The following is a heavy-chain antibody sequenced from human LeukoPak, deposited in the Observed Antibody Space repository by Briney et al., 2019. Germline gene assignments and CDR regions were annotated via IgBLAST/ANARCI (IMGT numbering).Heavy chain of an antibody. CDR3: ARDRDFGAVNYYSYYMDV. D-gene: IGHD4-17*01. Sequence: GGSLRLSCAASGFTFSGYSMNWVRQAPGKGLERISYISSSSTTTHYADSMKGRFTISRDNARKSLYLQMNSLRAEDTAVYFCARDRDFGAVNYYSYYMDVWGKGTTVTVSS. V-gene: IGHV3-48*04. CDR1: GFTFSGYS. J-gene: IGHJ6*03. CDR2: ISSSSTTT.